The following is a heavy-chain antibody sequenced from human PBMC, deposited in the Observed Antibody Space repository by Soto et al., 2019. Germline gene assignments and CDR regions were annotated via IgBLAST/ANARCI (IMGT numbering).Heavy chain of an antibody. V-gene: IGHV4-30-4*01. J-gene: IGHJ4*02. D-gene: IGHD4-4*01. CDR1: GGSIRSGDYY. Sequence: SETLSLTCTVSGGSIRSGDYYWSWIRQPPGKGLEWIGYIYYSGSTYYNPSLESRVTVSVDTSKNRLSLKLSSVTAADTAVYYCARSEATVLDDCSQGTLVIGSS. CDR3: ARSEATVLDD. CDR2: IYYSGST.